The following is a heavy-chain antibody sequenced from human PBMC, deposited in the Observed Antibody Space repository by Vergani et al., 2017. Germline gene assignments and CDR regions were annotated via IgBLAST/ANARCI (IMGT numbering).Heavy chain of an antibody. CDR3: AGRHYGLDAFDI. CDR1: GYSFTSYW. D-gene: IGHD3-10*01. Sequence: EVQLVQSGAEVKKPGESLKISCKGSGYSFTSYWISWVRQMPGKGLEWMGRIDPSDSYTNYSPSFQGHVTISADKSISTAYLQWSSLKASDTSMYYCAGRHYGLDAFDIWGQGTMVTVSS. CDR2: IDPSDSYT. J-gene: IGHJ3*02. V-gene: IGHV5-10-1*01.